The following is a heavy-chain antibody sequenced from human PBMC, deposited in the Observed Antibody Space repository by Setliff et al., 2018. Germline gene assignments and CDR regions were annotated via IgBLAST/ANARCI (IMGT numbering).Heavy chain of an antibody. J-gene: IGHJ4*02. V-gene: IGHV1-69*13. CDR2: TTPIFTTA. Sequence: SVKVSCKTSRGTFSNYAISWVRQAPGQGPEWMGGTTPIFTTANYAQKFQGRVTITADESTSTAYMELSSLKSEDMALYYCAKDQKLYYYHRAKNLWGQGTLVTVS. D-gene: IGHD2-2*01. CDR1: RGTFSNYA. CDR3: AKDQKLYYYHRAKNL.